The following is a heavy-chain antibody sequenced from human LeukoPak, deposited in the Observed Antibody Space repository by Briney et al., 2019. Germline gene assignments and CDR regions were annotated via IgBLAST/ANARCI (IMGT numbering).Heavy chain of an antibody. CDR1: GFTFSSYS. CDR3: AKDSSDSSGYLSSYYFDY. CDR2: ISSSSSTI. D-gene: IGHD3-22*01. J-gene: IGHJ4*02. Sequence: QSGGSLRLSCAASGFTFSSYSMNWVRQAPGKGLEWVSYISSSSSTIYYADSVKGRFTISRDNSQNTLYLQMNSLRAEDTAVYYCAKDSSDSSGYLSSYYFDYWGQGTLVAVSS. V-gene: IGHV3-48*01.